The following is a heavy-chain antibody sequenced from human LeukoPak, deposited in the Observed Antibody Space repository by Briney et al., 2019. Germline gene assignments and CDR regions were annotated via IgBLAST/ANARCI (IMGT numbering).Heavy chain of an antibody. V-gene: IGHV4-30-4*01. Sequence: PSETLSLTCTVSGGSISSGDYYWSWIRQPAGKGLEWIGYIYYSGSTYYNPSLKSRVTISVDTSKNQVSLKLSSVTAADTAVYYCARDGDGVDYWGQGTLVTVSS. CDR3: ARDGDGVDY. J-gene: IGHJ4*02. CDR1: GGSISSGDYY. D-gene: IGHD7-27*01. CDR2: IYYSGST.